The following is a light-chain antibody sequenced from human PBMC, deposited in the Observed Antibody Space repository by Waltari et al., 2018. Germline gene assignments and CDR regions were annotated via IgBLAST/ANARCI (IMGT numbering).Light chain of an antibody. V-gene: IGKV4-1*01. Sequence: IVMTQSPDVLAVSLGERATVHCKSTQSVLYSSNNKNYLTWYQQKPGQPPKLLIYWASTRESGVPDRFSGSGSGTDFTLTISSLQAEDVAVYYCQQYYSSPPTFGQGTKVEIK. CDR3: QQYYSSPPT. J-gene: IGKJ1*01. CDR2: WAS. CDR1: QSVLYSSNNKNY.